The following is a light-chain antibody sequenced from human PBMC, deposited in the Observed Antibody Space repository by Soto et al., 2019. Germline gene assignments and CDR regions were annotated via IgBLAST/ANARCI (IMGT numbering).Light chain of an antibody. V-gene: IGKV3-20*01. CDR1: QSVSSSD. CDR3: QQYGSSPRYT. Sequence: EIVLTQSPGTLSLSPGERATLSCRASQSVSSSDLAWYQQKPGQAPRLLIYGASSRATGIPDRFSGSGSGTDFTLTICRLEPEDFAVYYCQQYGSSPRYTFGQGTKLEIK. CDR2: GAS. J-gene: IGKJ2*01.